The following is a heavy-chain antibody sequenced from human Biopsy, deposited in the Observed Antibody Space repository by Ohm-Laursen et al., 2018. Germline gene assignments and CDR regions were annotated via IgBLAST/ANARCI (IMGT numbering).Heavy chain of an antibody. CDR2: ISISGSYV. CDR3: VKISCGGDCYPHAFDI. CDR1: GFTFTNYN. J-gene: IGHJ3*02. D-gene: IGHD2-21*02. Sequence: SLRLSCAASGFTFTNYNMNWVRQAPGKGLEWVSPISISGSYVSYAESVKGRFTISRDNSKNSLFLQMNSLRDEDTALYYCVKISCGGDCYPHAFDIWGQGTMVTVSS. V-gene: IGHV3-21*01.